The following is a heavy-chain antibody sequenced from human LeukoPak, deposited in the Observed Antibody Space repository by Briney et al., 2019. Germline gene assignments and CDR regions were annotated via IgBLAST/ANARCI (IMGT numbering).Heavy chain of an antibody. V-gene: IGHV4-34*01. CDR3: ARVRGIVAVYFDY. J-gene: IGHJ4*02. D-gene: IGHD1-26*01. Sequence: SETLSLTCAVYGGSFSGCYWSWIRQPPGKGLEWIGEINHSGSTNYNPSLKSRVTISVDTSKNQFSLKLSSVTAADTAVYYCARVRGIVAVYFDYWGQGTLVTVSS. CDR1: GGSFSGCY. CDR2: INHSGST.